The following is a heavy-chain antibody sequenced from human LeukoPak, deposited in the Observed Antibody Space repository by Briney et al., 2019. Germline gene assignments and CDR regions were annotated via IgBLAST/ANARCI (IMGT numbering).Heavy chain of an antibody. Sequence: GGSLRLSCAASGFTFSSYAMSWVRQAPGKGLEWVSVIYSGGSTYYADSVKGRFTISRDNSKNTLYLQMNSLRAEDTAVYYCARDHYDFWSGQPRGMDVWGQGTTVTVSS. CDR1: GFTFSSYA. CDR2: IYSGGST. J-gene: IGHJ6*02. V-gene: IGHV3-53*01. D-gene: IGHD3-3*01. CDR3: ARDHYDFWSGQPRGMDV.